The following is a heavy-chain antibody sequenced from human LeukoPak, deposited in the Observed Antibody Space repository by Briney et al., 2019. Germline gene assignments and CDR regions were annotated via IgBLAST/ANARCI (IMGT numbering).Heavy chain of an antibody. CDR2: ISAYNGNT. CDR3: ARVVRREHWGYSYGYGAFDI. CDR1: GYTFTSYG. V-gene: IGHV1-18*01. D-gene: IGHD5-18*01. J-gene: IGHJ3*02. Sequence: ASVKVSCKASGYTFTSYGISWVRQAPGQGLEWMGWISAYNGNTNYAQKLQGRVTMTTDTSTSTAYMELRSLRSDDTAVYYCARVVRREHWGYSYGYGAFDIWGQGTMVTVSS.